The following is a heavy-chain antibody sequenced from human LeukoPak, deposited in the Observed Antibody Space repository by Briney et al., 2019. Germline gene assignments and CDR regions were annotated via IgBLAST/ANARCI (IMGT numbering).Heavy chain of an antibody. CDR3: ARGVYSSSWGWFDP. D-gene: IGHD6-13*01. J-gene: IGHJ5*02. Sequence: PSETLSLTCAVYGRSFSGYYWSWIRQPPGKGLEWIGEINHSGSTNYNPSLKSRVTISVDTSKNQFSLKLSSVTAADTAVYYCARGVYSSSWGWFDPWGQGTLVTVSS. V-gene: IGHV4-34*01. CDR2: INHSGST. CDR1: GRSFSGYY.